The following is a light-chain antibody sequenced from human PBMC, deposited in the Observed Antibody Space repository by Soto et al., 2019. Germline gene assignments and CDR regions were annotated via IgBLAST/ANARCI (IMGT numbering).Light chain of an antibody. J-gene: IGKJ4*01. Sequence: EIVLTQSPGTLSLSPGERATLSCRASQSVSSSYLAWFQQKPGQAPRLLIYGASSRASVIRDRFSGSGSGTDLTLTISRLEPEDFAVYYCQQYGSSPLTFGGGTKVEIK. V-gene: IGKV3-20*01. CDR1: QSVSSSY. CDR2: GAS. CDR3: QQYGSSPLT.